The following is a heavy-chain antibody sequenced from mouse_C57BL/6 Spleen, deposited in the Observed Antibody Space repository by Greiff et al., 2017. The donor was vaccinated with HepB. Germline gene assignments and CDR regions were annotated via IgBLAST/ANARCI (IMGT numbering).Heavy chain of an antibody. V-gene: IGHV1-64*01. CDR2: IHPNSGST. CDR3: AMGYDGYYVGNFDY. D-gene: IGHD2-3*01. CDR1: GYTFTSYW. J-gene: IGHJ2*01. Sequence: QVQLQQPGAELVKPGASVKLSCKASGYTFTSYWMHWVKQRPGQGLEWIGMIHPNSGSTNYNEKFKSKATLTVDKSSSTAYMQLSSLTSEDSAVYYCAMGYDGYYVGNFDYWGQGTTLTVSS.